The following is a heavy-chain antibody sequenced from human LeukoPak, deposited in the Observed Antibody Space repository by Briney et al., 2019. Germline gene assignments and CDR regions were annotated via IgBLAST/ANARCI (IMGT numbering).Heavy chain of an antibody. V-gene: IGHV3-21*01. CDR1: AFNFRTYS. CDR3: ARDGPAAMDY. Sequence: GGSLRLSCAASAFNFRTYSMSWVRQAPGKGLEWVSSISSSSSYIYYADSVKGRFTISRDNAKNSLYLQMNSLRAEDTAVYYCARDGPAAMDYWGQGTLVTVSS. D-gene: IGHD2-2*01. CDR2: ISSSSSYI. J-gene: IGHJ4*02.